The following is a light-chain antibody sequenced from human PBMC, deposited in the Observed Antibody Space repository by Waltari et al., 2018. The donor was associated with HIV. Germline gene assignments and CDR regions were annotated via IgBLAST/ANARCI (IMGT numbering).Light chain of an antibody. CDR2: AAS. J-gene: IGKJ3*01. CDR3: LQGYISPLT. Sequence: DIQLTQSPSSLSASIGDRVTMTCRASQIITSCLNWYRQTPGKAPELLIYAASVLQSGVPSRFSASGSGTDYTLTISSVQPEDFATYYCLQGYISPLTFGPGTKVDIK. CDR1: QIITSC. V-gene: IGKV1-39*01.